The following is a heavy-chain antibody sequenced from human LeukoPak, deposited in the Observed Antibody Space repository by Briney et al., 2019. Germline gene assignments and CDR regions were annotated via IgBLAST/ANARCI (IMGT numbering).Heavy chain of an antibody. V-gene: IGHV3-9*01. D-gene: IGHD3-22*01. J-gene: IGHJ4*02. CDR3: ARSQGGYDTYYFDY. CDR1: GFSFGGYA. CDR2: ISWNSGDI. Sequence: GRSLRLSCAASGFSFGGYALHWVRQAPGKGLEWVASISWNSGDIVHADSVKGRFTISRDNSKNTLYLQMNSLRAEDTAVYYCARSQGGYDTYYFDYWGQGTLVTVSS.